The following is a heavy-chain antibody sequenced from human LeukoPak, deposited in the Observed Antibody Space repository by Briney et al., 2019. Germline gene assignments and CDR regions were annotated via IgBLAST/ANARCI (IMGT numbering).Heavy chain of an antibody. CDR3: ARHSSGLYYFDY. CDR2: IIPIFGTA. Sequence: SVTVSCKASGGTFSSYAISWVRQAPGQGLEWMGGIIPIFGTANYAQKFQGRVTITADESTSTAYMELSSLRSEDTAVYYCARHSSGLYYFDYWGQGTLVTVSS. D-gene: IGHD6-19*01. CDR1: GGTFSSYA. J-gene: IGHJ4*02. V-gene: IGHV1-69*13.